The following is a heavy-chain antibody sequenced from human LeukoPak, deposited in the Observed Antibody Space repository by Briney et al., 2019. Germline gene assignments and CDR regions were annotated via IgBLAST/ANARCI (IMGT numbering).Heavy chain of an antibody. CDR3: AKDLGSSGWYGIWFDP. CDR2: ISGSGGST. Sequence: PGGSLRLSCAASGFTFSSYAMSWVRQAPGKGLEWVSTISGSGGSTYYADSVKGRFTISRDNSKNTLYLQMNSLRAEDTAVYYGAKDLGSSGWYGIWFDPWGEKTLVTVSS. D-gene: IGHD6-19*01. V-gene: IGHV3-23*01. CDR1: GFTFSSYA. J-gene: IGHJ5*02.